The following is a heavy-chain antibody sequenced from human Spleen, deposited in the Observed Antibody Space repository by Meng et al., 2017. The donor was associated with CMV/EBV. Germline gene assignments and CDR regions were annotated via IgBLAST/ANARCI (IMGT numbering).Heavy chain of an antibody. CDR1: GFTFSSYG. CDR3: AKRQDSSVNWFDP. D-gene: IGHD6-25*01. Sequence: GGSLRLSCAASGFTFSSYGMHWVRQAPGKGLEWVAFIRYDGSNKYYADSVKGRFTISRDNSKNTLYLQMNSLRAEDTAVYYCAKRQDSSVNWFDPLGQGTLVTVSS. V-gene: IGHV3-30*02. J-gene: IGHJ5*02. CDR2: IRYDGSNK.